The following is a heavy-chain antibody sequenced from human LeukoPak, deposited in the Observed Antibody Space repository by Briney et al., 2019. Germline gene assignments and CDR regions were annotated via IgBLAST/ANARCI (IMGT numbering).Heavy chain of an antibody. CDR1: GVSISSGSYY. J-gene: IGHJ4*02. Sequence: SESLSLTCTVSGVSISSGSYYRSWIRQPAGKVLEWIGYIYYSGSTNYNPSLKSRVTISVDTSKNHFSLKLSSLTAAVTAVYYCARQQWLAAAFDHWGQGTLVTVSS. CDR2: IYYSGST. D-gene: IGHD6-19*01. V-gene: IGHV4-61*10. CDR3: ARQQWLAAAFDH.